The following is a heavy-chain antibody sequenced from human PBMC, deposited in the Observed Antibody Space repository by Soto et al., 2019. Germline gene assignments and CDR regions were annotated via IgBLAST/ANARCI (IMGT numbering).Heavy chain of an antibody. J-gene: IGHJ4*02. Sequence: GWSPILSFAASGFTFSSYGMHSGRQAPGKGLEGVAVIWYDGSNTYYADSVKGRFTISRDNSKNTLYLQMNSLRGEDTAVYYCARDSDDSSGYYFDYWGQGTMVTVSS. CDR1: GFTFSSYG. CDR2: IWYDGSNT. V-gene: IGHV3-33*01. D-gene: IGHD3-22*01. CDR3: ARDSDDSSGYYFDY.